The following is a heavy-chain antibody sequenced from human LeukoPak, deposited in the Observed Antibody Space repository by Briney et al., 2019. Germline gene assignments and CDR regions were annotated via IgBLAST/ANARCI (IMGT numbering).Heavy chain of an antibody. CDR1: GFTFSNSA. D-gene: IGHD7-27*01. CDR2: LSGSGITT. Sequence: PGGSLRLSCAASGFTFSNSAMSWVRQAPGKGLEWVSTLSGSGITTYYADSVKGRFTISRDNSKNTLYLQMNSLRAEDTAVYYCAKEGLRTGGFDYWGQGTLVTVSS. V-gene: IGHV3-23*01. CDR3: AKEGLRTGGFDY. J-gene: IGHJ4*02.